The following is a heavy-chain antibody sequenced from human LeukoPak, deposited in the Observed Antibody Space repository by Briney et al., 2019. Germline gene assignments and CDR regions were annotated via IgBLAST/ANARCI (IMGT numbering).Heavy chain of an antibody. J-gene: IGHJ6*03. CDR1: GGSISNYY. V-gene: IGHV4-59*01. D-gene: IGHD2-8*01. CDR3: ARGVGYCTNGVCYPGYYYYYMDV. Sequence: SETLSLTCTVSGGSISNYYWSWIRQPPGKGLEWIGYVFYSGSTNYNPSLRSRVTISVDTSKNQFSLKLSSVTAADTAVYYCARGVGYCTNGVCYPGYYYYYMDVWGKGTTVTVSS. CDR2: VFYSGST.